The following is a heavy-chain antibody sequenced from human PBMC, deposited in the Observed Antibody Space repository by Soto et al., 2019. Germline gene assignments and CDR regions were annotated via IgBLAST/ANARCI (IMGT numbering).Heavy chain of an antibody. CDR3: ARGRGGTVTRVWFDP. D-gene: IGHD4-17*01. Sequence: QVQLQQWGAGLLKPSETLSLTYAVYGGSFSGYYWSWIRQPPGKGLEWIGEINHSGSTNYNPSLKSRVTISVDTSKNQFSLKLSSVTAADTAVYYCARGRGGTVTRVWFDPWGQGTLVTVSS. CDR1: GGSFSGYY. V-gene: IGHV4-34*01. CDR2: INHSGST. J-gene: IGHJ5*02.